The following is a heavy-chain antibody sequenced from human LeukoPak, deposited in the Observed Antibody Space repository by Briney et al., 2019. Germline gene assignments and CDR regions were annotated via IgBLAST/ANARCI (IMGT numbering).Heavy chain of an antibody. V-gene: IGHV3-20*04. Sequence: GGSLRLSCAASGFTFDDSGMSWVRQAPGKGLEWVSGINWNGGSTGYADSVKGRFTISIDNAKNSLYLQVSSLRAEDTAWYYCARGQNSYGSGSQTFDIWGQGTMVTVSS. J-gene: IGHJ3*02. CDR2: INWNGGST. CDR3: ARGQNSYGSGSQTFDI. CDR1: GFTFDDSG. D-gene: IGHD3-10*01.